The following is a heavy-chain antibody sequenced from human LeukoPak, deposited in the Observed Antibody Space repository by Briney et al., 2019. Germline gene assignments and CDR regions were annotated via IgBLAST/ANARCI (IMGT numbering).Heavy chain of an antibody. J-gene: IGHJ4*02. D-gene: IGHD3-22*01. CDR3: ARPSSGYYYMAVYY. Sequence: GASVKVSCKASGGTLSSYAISWVRQAPGQGLEWMGGIIPIFGTANYAQKFQGRVTITADESTSTAYMELSSLRSEDTAVYYCARPSSGYYYMAVYYWGQGTLVTVSS. V-gene: IGHV1-69*13. CDR1: GGTLSSYA. CDR2: IIPIFGTA.